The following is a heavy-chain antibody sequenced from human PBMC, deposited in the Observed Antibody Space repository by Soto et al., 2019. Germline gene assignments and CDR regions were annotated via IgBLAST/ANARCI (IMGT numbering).Heavy chain of an antibody. V-gene: IGHV1-69*01. CDR3: ARALVGASLVGGGYYGMDV. CDR1: GGTFSSYA. J-gene: IGHJ6*02. CDR2: IIPIVGTA. Sequence: QVQLVQSGAEVKKPGSSVKVSCKASGGTFSSYAISWVRQAPGQGLEWMGGIIPIVGTANYAQKFQGRVTITADDSTSTAYRELSSLRSEDTAVYYFARALVGASLVGGGYYGMDVWGQGTTVTVSS. D-gene: IGHD1-26*01.